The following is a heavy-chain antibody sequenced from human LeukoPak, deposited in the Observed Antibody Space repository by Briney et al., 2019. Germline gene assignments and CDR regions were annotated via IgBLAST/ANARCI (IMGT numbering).Heavy chain of an antibody. CDR3: ARDASGYDSFYYYYYMDV. CDR1: GGTFSSYA. J-gene: IGHJ6*03. V-gene: IGHV1-69*06. Sequence: SVKVSSKASGGTFSSYAISWVRQAPGQGLEWMGGIIPIFGTANYAQKFQGRVTITADKSTSTAYMELSSLRSEDTAVYYCARDASGYDSFYYYYYMDVWGKGTAVTVSS. D-gene: IGHD5-12*01. CDR2: IIPIFGTA.